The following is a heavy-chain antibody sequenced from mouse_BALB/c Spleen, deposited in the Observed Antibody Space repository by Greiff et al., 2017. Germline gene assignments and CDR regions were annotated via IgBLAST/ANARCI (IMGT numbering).Heavy chain of an antibody. Sequence: EVMLVESGPGLVKPSQSLSLTCTVTGYSITSDYAWNWIRQFPGNKLEWMGYISYSGSTSYNPSLKSRISITRDTSKNQFFLQLNSVTTEDTATYYCARRNYGSSYEVDYWGQGTTLTVSS. V-gene: IGHV3-2*02. CDR1: GYSITSDYA. CDR2: ISYSGST. D-gene: IGHD1-1*01. CDR3: ARRNYGSSYEVDY. J-gene: IGHJ2*01.